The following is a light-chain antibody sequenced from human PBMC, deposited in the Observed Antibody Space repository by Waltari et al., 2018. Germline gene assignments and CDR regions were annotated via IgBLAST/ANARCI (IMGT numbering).Light chain of an antibody. CDR3: QHFTYDLS. V-gene: IGKV1D-13*01. Sequence: ALQLTQSPSPLSASVGDRVTITCRASQDTSSALAWVQQKPGEAPTLLIYDAANLNNGVPSRFGGSGSGTDFALSISSLQSEDFATYYCQHFTYDLSFGQGTRLEI. J-gene: IGKJ5*01. CDR1: QDTSSA. CDR2: DAA.